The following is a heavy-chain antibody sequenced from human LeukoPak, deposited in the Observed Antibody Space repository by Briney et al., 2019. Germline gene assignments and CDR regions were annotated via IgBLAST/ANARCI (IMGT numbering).Heavy chain of an antibody. CDR1: GFTFDDYT. D-gene: IGHD1-14*01. CDR2: ISGSGGST. J-gene: IGHJ4*02. Sequence: PGGSLRLSCAASGFTFDDYTMHWVRQAPGKGLEWVSAISGSGGSTYYADSVKGRFTISRDNSKNTLYLQMNSLRAEDTAVYYCAKDTAGDYWGQGTLVTVSS. V-gene: IGHV3-23*01. CDR3: AKDTAGDY.